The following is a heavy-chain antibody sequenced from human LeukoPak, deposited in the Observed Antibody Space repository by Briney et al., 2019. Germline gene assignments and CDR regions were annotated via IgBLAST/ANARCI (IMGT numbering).Heavy chain of an antibody. CDR1: GYIFSKSW. J-gene: IGHJ4*02. Sequence: GESLKISCKGSGYIFSKSWIGWVRQMPGKGLEWMGIIYPGDSDTRYSPSFQGQVTISADKSISTAFLQWSSLKASDTALYYCAKDYDSSGYYLDYWGQGTLVTVSS. CDR2: IYPGDSDT. CDR3: AKDYDSSGYYLDY. D-gene: IGHD3-22*01. V-gene: IGHV5-51*01.